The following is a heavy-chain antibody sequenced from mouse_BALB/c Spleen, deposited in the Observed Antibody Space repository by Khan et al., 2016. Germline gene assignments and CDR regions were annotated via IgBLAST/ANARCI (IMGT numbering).Heavy chain of an antibody. CDR1: GFSLTSYS. CDR3: ARQNYYYGSLAY. J-gene: IGHJ3*01. V-gene: IGHV2-6-1*01. D-gene: IGHD1-1*01. Sequence: QVQLKQSGPGLVAPSQSLSITCTISGFSLTSYSVHWVRQPPGKGLEWLVVIWSDGSTTYNSALKSRLSISKDNSKSQVFLKMNSLQTDDTAMYYCARQNYYYGSLAYWGQGTLVTVSA. CDR2: IWSDGST.